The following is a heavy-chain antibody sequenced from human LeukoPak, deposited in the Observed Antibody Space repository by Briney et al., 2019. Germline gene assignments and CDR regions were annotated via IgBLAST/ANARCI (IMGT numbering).Heavy chain of an antibody. D-gene: IGHD3-10*01. V-gene: IGHV3-30*02. CDR1: GFTFSSYG. CDR3: ASSLLWFGELSSWYFDL. CDR2: IRYDGSNK. J-gene: IGHJ2*01. Sequence: PGGSLRLSCAASGFTFSSYGMHWVRQAPGKGLEWVAFIRYDGSNKYYADSVKGRFTISRDNAKNSLYLQMNSLRAEDTAVYYCASSLLWFGELSSWYFDLWGRGTLVTVSS.